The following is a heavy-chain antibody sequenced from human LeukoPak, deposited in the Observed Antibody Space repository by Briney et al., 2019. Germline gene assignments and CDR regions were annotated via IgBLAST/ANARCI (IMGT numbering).Heavy chain of an antibody. Sequence: PGGSLRLSCAASGFTFSDYYMSWIRQAPGKGLEWVSYISSSGSTIYYADSVKGRFTISRDNSKNTLYLQMNSLRAEDTAVYYCARGLPPNYYYYMDVWGKGTTVTISS. CDR2: ISSSGSTI. J-gene: IGHJ6*03. CDR3: ARGLPPNYYYYMDV. CDR1: GFTFSDYY. V-gene: IGHV3-11*04.